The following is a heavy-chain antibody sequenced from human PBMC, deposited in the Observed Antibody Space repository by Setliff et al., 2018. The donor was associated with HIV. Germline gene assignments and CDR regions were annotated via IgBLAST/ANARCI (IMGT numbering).Heavy chain of an antibody. CDR1: GGTFRGYA. V-gene: IGHV1-69*13. J-gene: IGHJ1*01. Sequence: SVKVSCKASGGTFRGYAISWVRQAPGQGLEWMGGIISIFGTENYAQRFQGRVTITEDESTNTAYMELTSLTSDDTAVYYCAGDQGEVTRACWHWGQGTLVTVSS. CDR3: AGDQGEVTRACWH. D-gene: IGHD2-21*02. CDR2: IISIFGTE.